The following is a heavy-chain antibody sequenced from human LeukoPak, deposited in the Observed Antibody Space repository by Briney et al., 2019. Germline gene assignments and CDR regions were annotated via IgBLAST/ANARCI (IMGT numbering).Heavy chain of an antibody. CDR3: ASNSLTRAKGTDY. Sequence: GGSLRLSCAASGFIFSSYHLNCGRQALGKRPEWISYVSSDSTGIYYADSVKGRFTISRDNAKNSLFLQMDSLRVEDTAVYYCASNSLTRAKGTDYWGQGTLVTVSS. V-gene: IGHV3-48*01. D-gene: IGHD3-9*01. CDR1: GFIFSSYH. CDR2: VSSDSTGI. J-gene: IGHJ4*02.